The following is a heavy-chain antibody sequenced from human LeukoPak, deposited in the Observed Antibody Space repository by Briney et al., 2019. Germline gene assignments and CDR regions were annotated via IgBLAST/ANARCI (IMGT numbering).Heavy chain of an antibody. V-gene: IGHV3-9*01. Sequence: GGSLRLSCAASGLTFDDYAMHWVRQAPGKGLEWVSGISWNSGSIGYADSVKGRFTISRDNAKNSLYLQMNSLRAEDTALYYCAKDMGAYSSGPLDYWGQGTLVTVSS. D-gene: IGHD6-19*01. J-gene: IGHJ4*02. CDR3: AKDMGAYSSGPLDY. CDR2: ISWNSGSI. CDR1: GLTFDDYA.